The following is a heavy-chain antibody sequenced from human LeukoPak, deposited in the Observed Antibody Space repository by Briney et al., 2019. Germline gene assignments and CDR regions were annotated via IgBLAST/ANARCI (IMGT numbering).Heavy chain of an antibody. CDR1: GFTFSSYS. V-gene: IGHV3-21*01. Sequence: GGSLRLSCAASGFTFSSYSMNWVRQAPGKGLEWVSFISSSRSYIYYADSVKGRFTISRDNAKNSPYLQMNSLRAEDTAVYYCAELGITMIGGVWGKGTTVTISS. CDR3: AELGITMIGGV. CDR2: ISSSRSYI. J-gene: IGHJ6*04. D-gene: IGHD3-10*02.